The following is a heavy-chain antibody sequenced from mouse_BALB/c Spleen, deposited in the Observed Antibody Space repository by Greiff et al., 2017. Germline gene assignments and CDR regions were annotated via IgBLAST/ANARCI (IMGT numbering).Heavy chain of an antibody. CDR1: GFSLTSYG. J-gene: IGHJ1*01. D-gene: IGHD1-1*01. CDR3: ARDVYYGDWYFDV. V-gene: IGHV2-9*02. Sequence: QVQLKESGPGLVAPSQSLSITCTVSGFSLTSYGVHWVRQPPGKGLEWLGVIWAGGSTNYNSALMSRLSISKDNSKSQVFLKMNSLQTDDTAMYYCARDVYYGDWYFDVWGAGTTVTVSS. CDR2: IWAGGST.